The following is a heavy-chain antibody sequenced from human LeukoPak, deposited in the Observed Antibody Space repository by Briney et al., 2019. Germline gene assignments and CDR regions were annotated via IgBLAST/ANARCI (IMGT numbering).Heavy chain of an antibody. J-gene: IGHJ5*02. CDR1: GLTISSYW. CDR2: INSDGSST. CDR3: ARGHWGLDP. Sequence: GGSLRLSCAASGLTISSYWMHWVRQAPGKGLVWVSRINSDGSSTTYADSVKGRFTISRDNAKNSLYLQMNSLRADDTAVYYCARGHWGLDPWGQGTLVIVSS. D-gene: IGHD7-27*01. V-gene: IGHV3-74*01.